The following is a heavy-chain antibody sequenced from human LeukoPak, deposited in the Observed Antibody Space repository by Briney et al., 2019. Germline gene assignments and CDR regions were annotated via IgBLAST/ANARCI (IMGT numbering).Heavy chain of an antibody. V-gene: IGHV1-69*01. Sequence: SVKVSCKASGGTFSSYAISWVRQAPGQGLEWMGGIIPIFGTANYAQKFQGRVTITADESTSTAYMELSSLRSEDTAVYYCAREVRTWNWFDPWGQGTLVTVSS. J-gene: IGHJ5*02. CDR3: AREVRTWNWFDP. CDR2: IIPIFGTA. CDR1: GGTFSSYA. D-gene: IGHD1-14*01.